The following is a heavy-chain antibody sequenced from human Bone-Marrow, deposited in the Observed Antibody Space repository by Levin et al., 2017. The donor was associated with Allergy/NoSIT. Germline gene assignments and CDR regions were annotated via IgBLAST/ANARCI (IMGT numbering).Heavy chain of an antibody. CDR2: ISSDSSDL. Sequence: AGESLKISCTVSGFRFSDYSIYWVRQAPGKGLEWISSISSDSSDLYYADSVKGRFTISRDNAKNSLNLQMNSLRVEDTARYYCAKAGTTVMLDYSYLDVWGEGTAVTVSS. J-gene: IGHJ6*03. CDR1: GFRFSDYS. CDR3: AKAGTTVMLDYSYLDV. V-gene: IGHV3-21*04. D-gene: IGHD4-17*01.